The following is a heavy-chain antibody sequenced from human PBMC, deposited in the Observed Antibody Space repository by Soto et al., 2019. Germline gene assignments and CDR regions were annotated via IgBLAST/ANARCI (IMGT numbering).Heavy chain of an antibody. Sequence: QVQLQESGPGLVKPSQTLSLTCTVSGGSISSGDAYWSWIRQSPGKGLEWIGYIYRSGSPYYNPSLESRFTISVDTSKNQFSLNLSSVTAADTAVYYCARGREGYSGSWYVHWGQGTLVSVSS. V-gene: IGHV4-30-4*01. D-gene: IGHD6-13*01. CDR1: GGSISSGDAY. CDR3: ARGREGYSGSWYVH. J-gene: IGHJ4*02. CDR2: IYRSGSP.